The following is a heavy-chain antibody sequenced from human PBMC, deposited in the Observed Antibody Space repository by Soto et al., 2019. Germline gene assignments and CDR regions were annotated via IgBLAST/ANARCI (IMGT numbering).Heavy chain of an antibody. J-gene: IGHJ4*02. CDR3: ARDRGVTTRSLFDY. CDR2: ISSSSSTI. D-gene: IGHD4-17*01. CDR1: GFTFSSYS. Sequence: EVQLVESGGGLVQPGGSLRLSCAASGFTFSSYSMNWVRQAPGKGLEWVSYISSSSSTIYYADSVKGRFTISSDNAKNSLYLQMDSLRDEDTAVYYCARDRGVTTRSLFDYWGQGTLVTVSS. V-gene: IGHV3-48*02.